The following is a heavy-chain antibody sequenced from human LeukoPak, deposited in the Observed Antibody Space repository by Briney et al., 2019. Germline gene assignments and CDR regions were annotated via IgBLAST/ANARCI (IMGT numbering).Heavy chain of an antibody. V-gene: IGHV4-39*01. CDR1: GGSISSSSYY. CDR2: IYYSGST. J-gene: IGHJ4*02. D-gene: IGHD3-22*01. Sequence: SETPSLTCTVSGGSISSSSYYWGWIRQPPGKGLEWIGSIYYSGSTYYNPSLKSRVTISVDTSKNQFSLKLSSVTAADTAVYYCARRGYDSSGYYYLVWGQGALVTVSS. CDR3: ARRGYDSSGYYYLV.